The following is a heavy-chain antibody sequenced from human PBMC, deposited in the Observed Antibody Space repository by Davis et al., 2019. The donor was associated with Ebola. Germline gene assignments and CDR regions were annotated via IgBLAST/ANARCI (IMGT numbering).Heavy chain of an antibody. CDR3: ARGGYCSGGSCHNWFDP. V-gene: IGHV3-30*03. CDR1: GFTFSSYG. J-gene: IGHJ5*02. CDR2: ISYDGSNK. Sequence: GGSLRLSCAASGFTFSSYGMHWVRQAPGKGLEWVAVISYDGSNKYYADSVKGRFTISRDNSKNTLYLQMNSLRAEDTAVYYCARGGYCSGGSCHNWFDPWGQGTLVTVSS. D-gene: IGHD2-15*01.